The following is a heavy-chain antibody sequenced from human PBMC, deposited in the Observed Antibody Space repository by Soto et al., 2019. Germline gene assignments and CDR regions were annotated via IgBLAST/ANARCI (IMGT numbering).Heavy chain of an antibody. Sequence: SETLSLTCTVSGDSISNFYWTWIRQPPGKGLEWIGYIYYSGGTNYSPSLKSRVTISVDTSKNRFSLKLTSVTAADTAVYYCARFVPAPLYYGLDVWGQGTTVTVSS. CDR1: GDSISNFY. J-gene: IGHJ6*02. V-gene: IGHV4-59*01. CDR3: ARFVPAPLYYGLDV. D-gene: IGHD2-21*01. CDR2: IYYSGGT.